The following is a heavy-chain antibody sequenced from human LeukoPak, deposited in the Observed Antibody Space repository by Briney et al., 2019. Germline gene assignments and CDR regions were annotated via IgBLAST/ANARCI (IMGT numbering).Heavy chain of an antibody. V-gene: IGHV3-30-3*02. J-gene: IGHJ4*02. D-gene: IGHD4-11*01. Sequence: GGSLRLSGAASGFTFSSYAMHWVRQAPGKGLEWVAVISYDGSNKYNADSVKGRFTISRDNSKNTLYLQMNSLRAEDTAVYYCAIHDYLAVWGQGTLVTVSS. CDR1: GFTFSSYA. CDR2: ISYDGSNK. CDR3: AIHDYLAV.